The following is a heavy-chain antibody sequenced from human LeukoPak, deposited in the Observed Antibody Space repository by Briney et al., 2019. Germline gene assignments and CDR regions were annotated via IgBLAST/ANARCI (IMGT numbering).Heavy chain of an antibody. V-gene: IGHV3-48*02. CDR1: GFSFSNFS. CDR2: ISSGSDTI. D-gene: IGHD3-22*01. J-gene: IGHJ4*02. CDR3: ARGSIYYYDSSGYYRGFDY. Sequence: TGGSLRLSCAAFGFSFSNFSMNWVRQTPGKGLEWISYISSGSDTIYYAGSVEGRFTISRDSAENSLYLQMNSLRDEDTAAYYCARGSIYYYDSSGYYRGFDYWGQGTLVTVSS.